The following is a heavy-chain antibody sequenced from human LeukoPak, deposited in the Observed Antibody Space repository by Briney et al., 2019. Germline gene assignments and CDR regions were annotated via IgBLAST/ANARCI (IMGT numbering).Heavy chain of an antibody. Sequence: ASVKVSCKASGYTLTSYGITWVRQAPGQGLEWMGWISAYCGKTNYAQKLQGRVTMTTDTSTSTAYMELRSLRSDDTAVYYCARRLDYYDISGYHTLDYWGQGTLVTVSS. D-gene: IGHD3-22*01. CDR2: ISAYCGKT. J-gene: IGHJ4*02. V-gene: IGHV1-18*01. CDR3: ARRLDYYDISGYHTLDY. CDR1: GYTLTSYG.